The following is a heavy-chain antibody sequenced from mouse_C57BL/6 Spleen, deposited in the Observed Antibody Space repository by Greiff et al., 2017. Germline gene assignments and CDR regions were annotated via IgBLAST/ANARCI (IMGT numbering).Heavy chain of an antibody. CDR3: ARYNYENYFDY. D-gene: IGHD2-4*01. V-gene: IGHV7-3*01. J-gene: IGHJ2*01. CDR2: IRNKANGYTT. CDR1: GFTFTDYY. Sequence: DVMLVESGGGLVQPGGSLSLSCAASGFTFTDYYMSWVRQLPGTALEWLGFIRNKANGYTTEYSASVKGRFTISRDNSQSILYLQMNALRAEDSATYYGARYNYENYFDYWGQGTTLTVSS.